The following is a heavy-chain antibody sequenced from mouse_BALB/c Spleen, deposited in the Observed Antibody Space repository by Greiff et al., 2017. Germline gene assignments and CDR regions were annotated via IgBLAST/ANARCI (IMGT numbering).Heavy chain of an antibody. CDR3: ARESYGNYPCFDY. CDR1: GYTFTDYA. V-gene: IGHV1S137*01. D-gene: IGHD2-1*01. CDR2: ISTYYGDA. Sequence: QVQLQQSGAELVRPGVSVKISCKGSGYTFTDYAMHWVKQSHAKSLEWIGVISTYYGDASYNQKFKGKATMTVDKSSSTAYMELARLTSEDSAIYYCARESYGNYPCFDYWGQGTTLTVSS. J-gene: IGHJ2*01.